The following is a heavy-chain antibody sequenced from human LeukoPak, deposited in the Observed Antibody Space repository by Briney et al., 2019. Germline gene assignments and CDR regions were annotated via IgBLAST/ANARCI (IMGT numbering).Heavy chain of an antibody. CDR2: IIPIFGTA. CDR1: GGTFSSYA. D-gene: IGHD1-7*01. Sequence: SVKVSCKASGGTFSSYAISWVRQAPGQGLEWMGGIIPIFGTANYAQKFQGRVTITADESTSTAYMELGSLRSEDTAVYYCARDKYGELQGDFDYWGQGTLVTVSS. J-gene: IGHJ4*02. V-gene: IGHV1-69*13. CDR3: ARDKYGELQGDFDY.